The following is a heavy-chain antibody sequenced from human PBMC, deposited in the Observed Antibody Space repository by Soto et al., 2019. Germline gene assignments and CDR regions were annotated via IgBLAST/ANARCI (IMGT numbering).Heavy chain of an antibody. CDR2: ISYDGRNK. CDR3: AKDTATAITSYYFYGMDV. Sequence: QMQLVESGGGVVQPGRSLRVSCEASGFIFSTYGMHWVRQAPGKGLEWVAVISYDGRNKYYADSVRGRFTISRDNSKNTLHLQMNSQRGEDTAVYYCAKDTATAITSYYFYGMDVWGQGTTVTVSS. D-gene: IGHD5-12*01. J-gene: IGHJ6*02. V-gene: IGHV3-30*18. CDR1: GFIFSTYG.